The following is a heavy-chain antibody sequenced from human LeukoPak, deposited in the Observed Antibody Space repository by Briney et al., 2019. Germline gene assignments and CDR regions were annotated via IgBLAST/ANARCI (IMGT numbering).Heavy chain of an antibody. CDR1: GFTLSDYW. CDR2: INGDGRST. V-gene: IGHV3-74*01. J-gene: IGHJ4*02. D-gene: IGHD3-9*01. CDR3: TRGGLTGQMAAFDY. Sequence: GGSLRLSCAASGFTLSDYWTHWVRQVPGEGPVWVSRINGDGRSTTYADSVKGRFTISRDNAKNTIFLQMTSLRDEDTAVYYCTRGGLTGQMAAFDYWGQGALVTVSS.